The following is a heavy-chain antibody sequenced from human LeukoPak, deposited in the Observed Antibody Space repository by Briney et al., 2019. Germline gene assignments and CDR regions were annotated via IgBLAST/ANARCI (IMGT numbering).Heavy chain of an antibody. CDR1: GGSISSYS. J-gene: IGHJ4*02. CDR3: ARLVAVAGTNY. CDR2: INHSGST. D-gene: IGHD6-19*01. Sequence: SETLSLTCTVSGGSISSYSWSWIRQPPGKGLEWIGEINHSGSTNYNPSLKSRVTISVDTSKNQFSLKLSSVTAADTAVYYCARLVAVAGTNYWGQGTLVTVSS. V-gene: IGHV4-34*01.